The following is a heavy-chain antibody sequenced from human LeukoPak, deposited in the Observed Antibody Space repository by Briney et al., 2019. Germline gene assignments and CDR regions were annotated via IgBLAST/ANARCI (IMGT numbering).Heavy chain of an antibody. CDR3: VKGXDNSYHYYFDC. Sequence: GGSLRLSCAASGLTFSSCAMSWVRQAPGKGLEWVSGLSGSGGSTYYADSVKGRFTISRDNSKNTLYLRMDSLRDEDTAVYYCVKGXDNSYHYYFDCWGQGTLVTVSS. J-gene: IGHJ4*02. V-gene: IGHV3-23*01. D-gene: IGHD1-14*01. CDR2: LSGSGGST. CDR1: GLTFSSCA.